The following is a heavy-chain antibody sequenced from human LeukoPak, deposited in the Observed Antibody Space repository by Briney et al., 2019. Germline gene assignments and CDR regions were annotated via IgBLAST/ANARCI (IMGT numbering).Heavy chain of an antibody. CDR1: GFTFSSYS. CDR2: ISSSSSTI. CDR3: ARVRGMYSSGWYSN. Sequence: GGSLRLSCAASGFTFSSYSMNWVRQAPGKGLEWVSYISSSSSTIYYADSVKGRFTISRDNSKNTLYLQMNSLRAEDTAVYYCARVRGMYSSGWYSNWGQGTLVTVSS. J-gene: IGHJ4*02. V-gene: IGHV3-48*01. D-gene: IGHD6-19*01.